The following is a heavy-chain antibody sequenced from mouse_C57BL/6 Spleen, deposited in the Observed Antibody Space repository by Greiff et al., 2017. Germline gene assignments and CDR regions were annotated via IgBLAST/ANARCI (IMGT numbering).Heavy chain of an antibody. Sequence: QVQLQQPGAELVMPGASVKLSCKASGYTFTSYWMHWVKQRPGQGLEWIGEIDPSDSYTNYNQKFKGKSTLTVDKSSSTAYMQLSSLTSEDSAVYYCARTYYGISSYFDCWGTGTTVTVSS. D-gene: IGHD1-1*01. V-gene: IGHV1-69*01. J-gene: IGHJ1*03. CDR1: GYTFTSYW. CDR3: ARTYYGISSYFDC. CDR2: IDPSDSYT.